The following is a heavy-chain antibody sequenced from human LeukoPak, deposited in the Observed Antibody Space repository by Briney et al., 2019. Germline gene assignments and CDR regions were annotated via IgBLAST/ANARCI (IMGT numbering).Heavy chain of an antibody. CDR1: GFTFSNVW. CDR3: ARDRTDTAIPRFDDY. D-gene: IGHD5-18*01. CDR2: ISSSSSYI. V-gene: IGHV3-21*01. Sequence: GGSLRLSCAASGFTFSNVWMSWVRQAPGKGLEWVSSISSSSSYIYYADSVKGRFTISRDNAKNSLYLQMNSLRAEDTAVYYCARDRTDTAIPRFDDYWGQGTLVTVSS. J-gene: IGHJ4*02.